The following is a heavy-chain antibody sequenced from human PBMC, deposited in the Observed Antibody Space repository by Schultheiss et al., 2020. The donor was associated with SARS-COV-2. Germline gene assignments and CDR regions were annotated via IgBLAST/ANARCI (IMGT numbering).Heavy chain of an antibody. D-gene: IGHD5-24*01. CDR1: GGSISSGGYY. J-gene: IGHJ4*02. CDR3: ARGLKGRDQEPDY. CDR2: IYYSGST. V-gene: IGHV4-61*08. Sequence: SETLSLTCTVSGGSISSGGYYWSWIRQHPGKGLEWIGYIYYSGSTNYNPSLKSRVTISVDTSKNQFSLKLSSVTAADTAVYYCARGLKGRDQEPDYWGQGTLVTVSS.